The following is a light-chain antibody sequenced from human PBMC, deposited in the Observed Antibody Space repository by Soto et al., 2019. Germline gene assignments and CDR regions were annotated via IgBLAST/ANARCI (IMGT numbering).Light chain of an antibody. CDR2: GAS. V-gene: IGKV3-20*01. CDR1: QSVSSSY. J-gene: IGKJ2*01. Sequence: EIGLTQSPGTLSLSPGERATLSCRASQSVSSSYLAWYQQKPGQAPRLLIYGASIRASGIPDRFSGSGSGTDFTLTISRVEPEDFAVYYCQEYDKSPLYTFGQGTKLEIK. CDR3: QEYDKSPLYT.